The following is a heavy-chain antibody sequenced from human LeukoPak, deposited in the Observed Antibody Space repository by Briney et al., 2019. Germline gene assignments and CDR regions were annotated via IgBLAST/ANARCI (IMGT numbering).Heavy chain of an antibody. CDR2: IYYSGST. D-gene: IGHD4-23*01. J-gene: IGHJ4*02. CDR3: ARRLAVVTQEIDY. CDR1: GGSISSYY. Sequence: PSETLSLTCTVSGGSISSYYWSWIRQPPGKGLEWIGSIYYSGSTYYNPSLKSRITISVDTSKNQFSLKLSSVTAADTAVYYCARRLAVVTQEIDYWGQGTLVTVSS. V-gene: IGHV4-39*01.